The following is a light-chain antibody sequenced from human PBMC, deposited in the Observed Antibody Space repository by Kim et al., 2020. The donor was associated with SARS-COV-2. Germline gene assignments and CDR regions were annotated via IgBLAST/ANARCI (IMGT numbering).Light chain of an antibody. Sequence: PGERATLSCRASQSVSSNLAWYQQKPGQAPRLLIYGASTRATGIPARFSGSGSGTEFTLTISSLQSEDFAVYYCQQYNNWPPRYTFGQGTKLEI. J-gene: IGKJ2*01. CDR3: QQYNNWPPRYT. CDR1: QSVSSN. V-gene: IGKV3-15*01. CDR2: GAS.